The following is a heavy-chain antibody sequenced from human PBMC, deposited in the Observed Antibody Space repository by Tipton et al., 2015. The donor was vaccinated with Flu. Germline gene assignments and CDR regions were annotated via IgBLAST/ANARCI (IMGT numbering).Heavy chain of an antibody. D-gene: IGHD6-6*01. J-gene: IGHJ4*02. Sequence: SLRLSCAASGFTFSSYSMNWVRQAPGKGLEWVSSISSSSSYIYYADSVKGRFTISRDNAKNSLYLQMNSLRAEDTAVYYCARGGRGSSSPNDYWGQGTLVTVSS. CDR1: GFTFSSYS. CDR2: ISSSSSYI. CDR3: ARGGRGSSSPNDY. V-gene: IGHV3-21*01.